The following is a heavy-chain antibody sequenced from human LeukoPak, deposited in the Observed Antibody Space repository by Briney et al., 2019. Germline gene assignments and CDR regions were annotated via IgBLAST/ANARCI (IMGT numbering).Heavy chain of an antibody. Sequence: PGGSLRLSCAASGFTFTSYAMTWPRQAPGKGLEWVSRISGSGGSKYYADSVKGRFTISRDDSKNTVYLQMNSLRAEDTAVYYCAKDVNTGYSSAPYYFDYWGQGTLVTVSS. J-gene: IGHJ4*02. CDR1: GFTFTSYA. CDR2: ISGSGGSK. CDR3: AKDVNTGYSSAPYYFDY. V-gene: IGHV3-23*01. D-gene: IGHD6-19*01.